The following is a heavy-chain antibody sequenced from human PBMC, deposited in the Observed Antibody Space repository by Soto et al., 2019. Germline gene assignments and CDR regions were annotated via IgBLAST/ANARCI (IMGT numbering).Heavy chain of an antibody. CDR1: GFTFSSYG. CDR3: AKDRSISRYYYYYGMDV. CDR2: ISYDGSNK. Sequence: GGSLRLSCAASGFTFSSYGMHWVRQAPGKGLEWVAVISYDGSNKYYADSVKGRFTISRDNSKNTLYLQMNSLRAEDTAVYYCAKDRSISRYYYYYGMDVSGQGTTVTVSS. J-gene: IGHJ6*02. V-gene: IGHV3-30*18.